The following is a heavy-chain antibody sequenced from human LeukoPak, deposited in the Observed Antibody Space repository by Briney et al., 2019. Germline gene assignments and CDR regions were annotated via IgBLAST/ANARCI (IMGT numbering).Heavy chain of an antibody. CDR3: AREERVADPFDY. Sequence: SVKVSCKASGGTFSSYAISWVRQAPGQGLEWMGRIIPIFGTANYAQKFQGRVTITTDKSTSTAYMELSSLRSEDTAVYYCAREERVADPFDYWGQGTLVTVSS. D-gene: IGHD6-19*01. V-gene: IGHV1-69*05. J-gene: IGHJ4*02. CDR2: IIPIFGTA. CDR1: GGTFSSYA.